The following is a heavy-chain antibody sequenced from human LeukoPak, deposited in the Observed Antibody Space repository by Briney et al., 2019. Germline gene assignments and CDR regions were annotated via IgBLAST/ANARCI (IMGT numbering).Heavy chain of an antibody. D-gene: IGHD3-22*01. Sequence: SETLSLTCTVSGGSISTNYLSWIRQPPGKGLEWLGYIYYSGSTKYNPSPQSRVTMSMDTSKNQLALKLSSVTAADTAVYYCARYISSGSQTGFDYWGQGARVTVSS. CDR3: ARYISSGSQTGFDY. V-gene: IGHV4-59*08. J-gene: IGHJ4*02. CDR1: GGSISTNY. CDR2: IYYSGST.